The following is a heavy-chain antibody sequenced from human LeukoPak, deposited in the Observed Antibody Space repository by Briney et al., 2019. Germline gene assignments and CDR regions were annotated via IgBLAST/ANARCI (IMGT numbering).Heavy chain of an antibody. CDR1: GFTFSSYA. D-gene: IGHD1-26*01. CDR2: ISGSGGST. Sequence: GGSLRLSCAASGFTFSSYAMSWVRQAPGKGPEWVSTISGSGGSTYYADSVKGRFTISRDNSKNTLYLQMNSLRAEDTAVYYCAKDLGIVGPSDTFDMWGQGTMVTVSS. V-gene: IGHV3-23*01. J-gene: IGHJ3*02. CDR3: AKDLGIVGPSDTFDM.